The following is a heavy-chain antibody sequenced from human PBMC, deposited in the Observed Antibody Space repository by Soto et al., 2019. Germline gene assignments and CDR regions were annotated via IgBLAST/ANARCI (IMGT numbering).Heavy chain of an antibody. Sequence: RSLTCTVSGGSISSGGYYWSWIRQHPGKGLEWIGYIYYSGSTYYNPSLKSRVTISVDTSKNQFSLKLSSVTAADTAVYYCARDQYGDYYFDYWGQGTLVTVSS. CDR1: GGSISSGGYY. CDR3: ARDQYGDYYFDY. J-gene: IGHJ4*02. CDR2: IYYSGST. D-gene: IGHD4-17*01. V-gene: IGHV4-31*03.